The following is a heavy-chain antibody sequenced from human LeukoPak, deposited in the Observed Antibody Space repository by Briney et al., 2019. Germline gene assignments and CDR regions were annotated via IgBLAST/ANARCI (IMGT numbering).Heavy chain of an antibody. CDR3: ARHVGAYYDILTGYYKLRDFDI. CDR2: IYYSGST. V-gene: IGHV4-59*08. CDR1: GGSISSYY. D-gene: IGHD3-9*01. Sequence: SETLSLTCTVSGGSISSYYWSWIRQPPGKGLEWIGYIYYSGSTNYNPSLKSRVTISVDTSKNQFSLKLSSVTAADTAVYYCARHVGAYYDILTGYYKLRDFDIWGQGTMVTVSS. J-gene: IGHJ3*02.